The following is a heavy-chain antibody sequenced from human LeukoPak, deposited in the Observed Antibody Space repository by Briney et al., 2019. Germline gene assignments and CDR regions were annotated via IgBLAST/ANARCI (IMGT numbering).Heavy chain of an antibody. CDR2: ISASGTVT. D-gene: IGHD2-2*01. V-gene: IGHV3-48*03. CDR1: GFTFSSYE. J-gene: IGHJ5*02. CDR3: AGAQHYQLLLAWFDP. Sequence: GGSLRLSCAASGFTFSSYEMNWVRQAPGKGLEWISYISASGTVTHYADSVEGRFTISRDNAKNSLYLQMNSLRAEDTAVYYCAGAQHYQLLLAWFDPWGQGTLVTVSS.